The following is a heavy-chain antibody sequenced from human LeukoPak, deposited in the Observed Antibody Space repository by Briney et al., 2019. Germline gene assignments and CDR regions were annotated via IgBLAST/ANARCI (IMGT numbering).Heavy chain of an antibody. J-gene: IGHJ5*02. CDR1: GYTFTGYY. D-gene: IGHD4-11*01. Sequence: ASVKVSCKASGYTFTGYYMHWVRQAPGQGLEWMGWINPNSGGTNYAQKFQGRVTMTRDTSISTAYMELSRLRSDDTAVYYCAREGMTVTSWFDPWGQGTLVTVSS. V-gene: IGHV1-2*02. CDR3: AREGMTVTSWFDP. CDR2: INPNSGGT.